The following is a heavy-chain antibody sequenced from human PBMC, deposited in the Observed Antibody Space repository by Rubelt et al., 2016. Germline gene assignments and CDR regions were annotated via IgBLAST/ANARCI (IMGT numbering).Heavy chain of an antibody. D-gene: IGHD6-19*01. V-gene: IGHV1-2*02. Sequence: QVQLVQSGAEVKKPGASVRVSCEASGYTLTGYFIHWVRQAPGQGLEWMGWINLNNGGTNYAQKFQGRVTMTRDMSISTAYMGWGRLRSDDTAVDDCLLSVAGFWGQGTMVTVAS. CDR1: GYTLTGYF. J-gene: IGHJ4*02. CDR3: LLSVAGF. CDR2: INLNNGGT.